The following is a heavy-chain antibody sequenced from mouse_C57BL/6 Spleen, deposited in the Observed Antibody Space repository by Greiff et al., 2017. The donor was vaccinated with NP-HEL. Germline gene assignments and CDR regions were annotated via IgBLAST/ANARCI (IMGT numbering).Heavy chain of an antibody. CDR1: GFTFSSYA. D-gene: IGHD4-1*01. V-gene: IGHV5-9-1*02. CDR2: ISSGGDYI. Sequence: EVKLVESGEGLVKPGGSLKLSCAASGFTFSSYAMSWVRQTPEKRLEWVAYISSGGDYIYYADTVKGRFTISRDNARNTLYLQMSSLKSEDTAMYYCTRDDWGYAMDYWGQGTSVTVSS. CDR3: TRDDWGYAMDY. J-gene: IGHJ4*01.